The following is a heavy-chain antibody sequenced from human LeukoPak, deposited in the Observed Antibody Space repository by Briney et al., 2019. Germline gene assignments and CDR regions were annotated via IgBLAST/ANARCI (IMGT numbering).Heavy chain of an antibody. CDR1: GGTFSSYA. J-gene: IGHJ6*03. D-gene: IGHD2-2*01. Sequence: SVKVSCKASGGTFSSYAISWLRQAPGQGLEWMGGIIPIFGTANYAQKFQGRVTITTDESTSTAYMELSSLRSEDTAVYYCARTPPGDCSSTSCYYYMDVWGKGTTVTVSS. V-gene: IGHV1-69*05. CDR2: IIPIFGTA. CDR3: ARTPPGDCSSTSCYYYMDV.